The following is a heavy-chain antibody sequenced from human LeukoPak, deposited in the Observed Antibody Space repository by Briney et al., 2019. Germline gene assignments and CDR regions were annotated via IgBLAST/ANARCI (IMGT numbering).Heavy chain of an antibody. J-gene: IGHJ4*02. CDR2: ISSSSSYI. D-gene: IGHD3-10*01. CDR3: ARDRRADYYGSGSYYNGGGTFDY. Sequence: PGGSLRLSCAASGFTFSSYSMNWVRQAPGKGLEWVSPISSSSSYIYYADSVKGRFTISRDNAKNSLYLQMNSLRAEDTAVYYCARDRRADYYGSGSYYNGGGTFDYWGQGTLVTVSS. CDR1: GFTFSSYS. V-gene: IGHV3-21*01.